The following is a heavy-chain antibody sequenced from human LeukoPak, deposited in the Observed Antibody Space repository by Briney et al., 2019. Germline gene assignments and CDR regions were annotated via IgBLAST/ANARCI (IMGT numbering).Heavy chain of an antibody. D-gene: IGHD2-2*01. V-gene: IGHV4-4*07. Sequence: SETLSLTCTASGGSISSYYWSWVRQPAGKGLEWIGRIYTGGSTNYNPSLKSRVTTSVDTSKNQFSLKLSSVTAADTAVYYCARDSAGYCSSTSCSDYWGQGALVTVSS. CDR1: GGSISSYY. CDR3: ARDSAGYCSSTSCSDY. J-gene: IGHJ4*02. CDR2: IYTGGST.